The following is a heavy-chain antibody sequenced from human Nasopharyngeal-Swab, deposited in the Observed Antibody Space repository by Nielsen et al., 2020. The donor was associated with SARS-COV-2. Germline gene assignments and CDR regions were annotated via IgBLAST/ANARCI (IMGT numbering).Heavy chain of an antibody. CDR3: ARGRQGQQLVGGHWFDP. CDR2: INHSGST. Sequence: SETLSLTCAVYGGSSSGYYWSWIRQPPGKGLEWIGEINHSGSTNYNPSLKSRVTISVDTSKNQFSLKLSSVTAADTAVYYCARGRQGQQLVGGHWFDPWGQGTLVTVSS. D-gene: IGHD6-13*01. CDR1: GGSSSGYY. V-gene: IGHV4-34*01. J-gene: IGHJ5*02.